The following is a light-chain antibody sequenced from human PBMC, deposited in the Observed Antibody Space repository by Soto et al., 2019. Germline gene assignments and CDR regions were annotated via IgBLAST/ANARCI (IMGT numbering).Light chain of an antibody. CDR3: RQYNHWPKT. CDR2: GAS. J-gene: IGKJ2*01. Sequence: EIVMTQSPATLSVSPGERATLSCRASQSVSYNLAWYQQKPGQAPRLLIYGASTRATGIPARFSGSGSGTQFTLTISSLQSEDFAVYYCRQYNHWPKTFGQGTKLEIK. CDR1: QSVSYN. V-gene: IGKV3-15*01.